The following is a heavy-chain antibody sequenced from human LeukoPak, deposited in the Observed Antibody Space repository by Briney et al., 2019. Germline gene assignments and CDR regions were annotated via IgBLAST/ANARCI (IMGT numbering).Heavy chain of an antibody. J-gene: IGHJ4*02. CDR1: GFTFNHYT. CDR3: ANDLYSSGWYDLPGY. V-gene: IGHV3-23*01. D-gene: IGHD6-19*01. Sequence: GGSLRLSCAASGFTFNHYTMSWVRQAPGKGLEWVSAISGSGGSTYYADSVKGRFTISRDNSKNTLYLQMNSLRAEDTAVYYCANDLYSSGWYDLPGYWGQGTLVTVSS. CDR2: ISGSGGST.